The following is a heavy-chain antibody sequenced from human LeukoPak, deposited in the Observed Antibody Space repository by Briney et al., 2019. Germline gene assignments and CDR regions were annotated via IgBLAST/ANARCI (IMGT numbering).Heavy chain of an antibody. J-gene: IGHJ6*04. D-gene: IGHD3-16*01. CDR1: GGSVSSGSYY. V-gene: IGHV4-61*01. Sequence: PSETLSLTCTVSGGSVSSGSYYWSWIRQPPGKGLEWIGYIYYSGSTNYNPSLKSRVTISVDTSKNQFSLKLSSVTAADTAVYYCARLRLPPYVWGPQTYYYGMDVWGKGTTVTVSS. CDR2: IYYSGST. CDR3: ARLRLPPYVWGPQTYYYGMDV.